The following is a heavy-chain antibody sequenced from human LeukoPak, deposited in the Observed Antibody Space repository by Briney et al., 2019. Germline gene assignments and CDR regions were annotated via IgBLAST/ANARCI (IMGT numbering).Heavy chain of an antibody. CDR3: ARDIAAAGDYYFDY. J-gene: IGHJ4*02. D-gene: IGHD6-13*01. Sequence: GGSQRLSCAASGFTFSSYAMHWVRQAPGKGLEWVAVISYDGSNKYYADSVKGRFTISRDNSKNTLYLQMNSLRAEDTAVYYCARDIAAAGDYYFDYWGQGTLVTVSS. V-gene: IGHV3-30-3*01. CDR2: ISYDGSNK. CDR1: GFTFSSYA.